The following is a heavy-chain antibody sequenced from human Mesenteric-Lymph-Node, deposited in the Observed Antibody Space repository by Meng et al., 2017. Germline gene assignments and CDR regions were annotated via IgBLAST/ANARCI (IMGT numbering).Heavy chain of an antibody. D-gene: IGHD2-15*01. Sequence: QVQFVQSGAEVKKPGAPMKVSCKASGYTFISYTIHWLRQAPGQRLEWMGWINTGNGNTKYSHKFQDRVTITRDTSASAAYMELSSLRSEDTAVYYCARGGRGCFDFWGQGTLVTVSS. J-gene: IGHJ4*02. CDR2: INTGNGNT. V-gene: IGHV1-3*04. CDR3: ARGGRGCFDF. CDR1: GYTFISYT.